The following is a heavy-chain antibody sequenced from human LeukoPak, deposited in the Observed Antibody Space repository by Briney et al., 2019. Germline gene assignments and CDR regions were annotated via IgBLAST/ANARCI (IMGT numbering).Heavy chain of an antibody. CDR3: ARMVRYGSGSYLPAPFDY. V-gene: IGHV4-34*01. CDR1: GGSFSGYY. Sequence: SETLSLTCAVYGGSFSGYYWSWIRQPPGKGLEWIGEINHSGSTNYNPSLKSRVTISVDTSKNQFSLKLSSVTAADTAVYYCARMVRYGSGSYLPAPFDYWGQGTLVTVSS. J-gene: IGHJ4*02. D-gene: IGHD3-10*01. CDR2: INHSGST.